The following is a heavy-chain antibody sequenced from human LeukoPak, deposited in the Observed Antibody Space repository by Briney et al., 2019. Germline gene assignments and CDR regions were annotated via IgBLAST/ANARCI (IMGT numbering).Heavy chain of an antibody. V-gene: IGHV2-70*11. D-gene: IGHD5-12*01. Sequence: SGPTPVNPTQTLTLTCTFSGFSLSTSEMCVSWIRQPPGKALEWLARIDWDDDKYYNTSLKTRLTISKDTSKNQVVLTMTNMDPVDTATYYCARTSYSGYDSSQIGNWFDPWGQGTLVTVSS. CDR3: ARTSYSGYDSSQIGNWFDP. J-gene: IGHJ5*02. CDR2: IDWDDDK. CDR1: GFSLSTSEMC.